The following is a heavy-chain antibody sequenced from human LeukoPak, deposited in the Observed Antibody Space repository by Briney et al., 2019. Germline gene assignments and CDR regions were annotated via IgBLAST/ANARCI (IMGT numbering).Heavy chain of an antibody. D-gene: IGHD2-2*01. CDR3: AKSFRSTSLDY. Sequence: GGSLRLSCAASGFTFSNFGMAWVRQAPGKGLEWVSAIDASGRNTHYAGSVKGRFSISRDNSKNTLILQMNSLRVEDTAVYYCAKSFRSTSLDYWGQGTLVTVSS. J-gene: IGHJ4*02. CDR2: IDASGRNT. V-gene: IGHV3-23*01. CDR1: GFTFSNFG.